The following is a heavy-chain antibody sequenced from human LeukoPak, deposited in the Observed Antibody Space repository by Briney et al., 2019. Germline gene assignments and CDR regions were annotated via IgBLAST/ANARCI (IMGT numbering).Heavy chain of an antibody. CDR3: ARVGGSGHVWGSYRYPLYY. CDR1: GGTFSSYA. CDR2: IIPIFGTA. J-gene: IGHJ4*02. V-gene: IGHV1-69*13. Sequence: SVKVSCKASGGTFSSYAISWVRQAPGQGLEWMGGIIPIFGTANYTQKFQGRVTITADESTSTAYMELSSLRSEDTAVYYCARVGGSGHVWGSYRYPLYYWGQGTLVTVSS. D-gene: IGHD3-16*02.